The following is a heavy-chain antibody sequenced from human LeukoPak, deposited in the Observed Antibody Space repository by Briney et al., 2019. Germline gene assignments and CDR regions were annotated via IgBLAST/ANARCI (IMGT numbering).Heavy chain of an antibody. V-gene: IGHV3-7*03. Sequence: PGGSLRLSCTGSGFTFSSHWMSWVRQAPGRGLEWVANIKEDGSETYYLDSVKGRFTISRDNSKNTLYLQMNSLRAEDTAVYYCARAGGIQWYAFDYWGQGTLVTVSS. CDR1: GFTFSSHW. CDR2: IKEDGSET. J-gene: IGHJ4*02. D-gene: IGHD4-23*01. CDR3: ARAGGIQWYAFDY.